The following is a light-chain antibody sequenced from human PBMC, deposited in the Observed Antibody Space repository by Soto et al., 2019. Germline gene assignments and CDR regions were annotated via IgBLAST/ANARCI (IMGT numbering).Light chain of an antibody. Sequence: EIVLTQSPGTLSLSPGEIATLSFSASQSVDSTYLTWYQQKPGQAPRLLIYGASGRATGIPDRFSGSGSGTDFTLTISRLEPEDFAVYFCQYYDSFRTFGQGTKVDIK. CDR2: GAS. J-gene: IGKJ1*01. CDR1: QSVDSTY. V-gene: IGKV3-20*01. CDR3: QYYDSFRT.